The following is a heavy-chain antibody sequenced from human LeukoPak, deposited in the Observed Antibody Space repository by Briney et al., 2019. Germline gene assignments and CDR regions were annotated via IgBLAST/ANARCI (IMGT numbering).Heavy chain of an antibody. V-gene: IGHV4-61*02. Sequence: SGTLSLTCTVSGGSVSSGSYYWSWIRQPAGKGLEWIGRIYTSGSTNYNPSLKSRVTISVDTSKNQFSLKLSSVTAADTAVYYCARGGLLLWFGELLSHAFDIWGQGTMVTVSS. CDR1: GGSVSSGSYY. CDR2: IYTSGST. D-gene: IGHD3-10*01. CDR3: ARGGLLLWFGELLSHAFDI. J-gene: IGHJ3*02.